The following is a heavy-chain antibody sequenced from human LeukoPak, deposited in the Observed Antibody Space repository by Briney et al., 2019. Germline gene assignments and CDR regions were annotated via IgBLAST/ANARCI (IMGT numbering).Heavy chain of an antibody. D-gene: IGHD3-10*01. CDR3: ASVPYYYGSGSYYKP. CDR1: RYTFTSFG. CDR2: ISAYNGNT. J-gene: IGHJ5*02. Sequence: GASVKVSCKASRYTFTSFGISGVRQAPRQGLEWMGWISAYNGNTNYAQKLQGRVTMTSDTSTSTAYMELRSLRSDDTAVYYCASVPYYYGSGSYYKPWGQGTLVTVSS. V-gene: IGHV1-18*01.